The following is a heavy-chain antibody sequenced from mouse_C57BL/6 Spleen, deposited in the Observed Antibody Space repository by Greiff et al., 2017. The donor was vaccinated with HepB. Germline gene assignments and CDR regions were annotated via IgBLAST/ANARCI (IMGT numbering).Heavy chain of an antibody. V-gene: IGHV1-64*01. J-gene: IGHJ1*03. CDR2: IHPNSGST. CDR3: ARPRSIYYGSSYEGYFDV. D-gene: IGHD1-1*01. Sequence: QVQLQQSGAELVKPGASVKLSCKASGYTFTSYWMHWVKQRPGQGLEWIGMIHPNSGSTNYNEKFKSKATLTVDKSSSTAYMQLSSLTSEDSAVYYCARPRSIYYGSSYEGYFDVWGTGTTVTVSS. CDR1: GYTFTSYW.